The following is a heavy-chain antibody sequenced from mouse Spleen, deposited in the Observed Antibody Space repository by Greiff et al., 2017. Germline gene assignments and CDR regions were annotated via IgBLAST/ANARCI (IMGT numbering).Heavy chain of an antibody. CDR3: ARSSYDYAMDY. D-gene: IGHD2-3*01. CDR2: ISSGGSYT. V-gene: IGHV5-6*01. CDR1: GFTFSSYG. Sequence: EVQLQESGGDLVKPGGSLKLSCAASGFTFSSYGMSWVRQTPDKRLEWVATISSGGSYTYYPDSVKGRFTISRDNAKNTLYLQMSSLKSEDTAMYYCARSSYDYAMDYWGQGTSVTVSS. J-gene: IGHJ4*01.